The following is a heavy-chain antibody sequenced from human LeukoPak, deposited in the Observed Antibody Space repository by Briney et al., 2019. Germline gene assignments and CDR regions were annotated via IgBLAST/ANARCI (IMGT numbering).Heavy chain of an antibody. Sequence: SETLSLTCAVYGGSFSGYYWSWIRQSPGKGLEWIGEINHSGSTNYNPSLKSRVTISVDTSKKQFSLKLSSVTAADTAVYYCVTYYFDSSGPKKNYWGQGAPVTVSS. V-gene: IGHV4-34*01. CDR2: INHSGST. CDR3: VTYYFDSSGPKKNY. D-gene: IGHD3-22*01. CDR1: GGSFSGYY. J-gene: IGHJ4*02.